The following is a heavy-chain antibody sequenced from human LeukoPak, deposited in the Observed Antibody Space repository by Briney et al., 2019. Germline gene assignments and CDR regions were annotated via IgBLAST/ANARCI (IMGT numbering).Heavy chain of an antibody. CDR3: ARGLSSSWYVGDY. Sequence: SVTVSCKASGYTFTGYYMHWVRQAPGQGLEWMGGIIPIFGTANYAQKFQGRVTITTDESTSTAYMELSSLRSEDTAVYYCARGLSSSWYVGDYWGQGTLVTVSS. J-gene: IGHJ4*02. D-gene: IGHD6-13*01. CDR2: IIPIFGTA. CDR1: GYTFTGYY. V-gene: IGHV1-69*05.